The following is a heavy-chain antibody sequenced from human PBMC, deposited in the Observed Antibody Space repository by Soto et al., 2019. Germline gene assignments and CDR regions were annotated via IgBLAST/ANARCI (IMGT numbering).Heavy chain of an antibody. CDR1: GFTFSDHG. CDR2: ISGSVGST. CDR3: AKDRTIASRNFDS. D-gene: IGHD6-6*01. V-gene: IGHV3-23*01. Sequence: RLSCAASGFTFSDHGMHWVRQAPGKGLEWVSSISGSVGSTFYADSVKGRFTISRDNSMNTLYLQMNSLRAEDTAVYYCAKDRTIASRNFDSWGQGALVTVSS. J-gene: IGHJ4*02.